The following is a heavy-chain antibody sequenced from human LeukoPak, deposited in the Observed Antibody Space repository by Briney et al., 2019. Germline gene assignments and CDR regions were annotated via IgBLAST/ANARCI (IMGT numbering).Heavy chain of an antibody. V-gene: IGHV4-34*01. D-gene: IGHD1-1*01. J-gene: IGHJ6*03. CDR2: INHSGST. CDR3: ARGRTDYYYYYMDV. CDR1: GGSFSGYY. Sequence: SETLSLTCAVYGGSFSGYYWSWIRQPPRKGLEWIGEINHSGSTNYNPSLKSRVTISVDTSKNQFSLKLSSVTAADTAVYYCARGRTDYYYYYMDVWGKGTTVTVSS.